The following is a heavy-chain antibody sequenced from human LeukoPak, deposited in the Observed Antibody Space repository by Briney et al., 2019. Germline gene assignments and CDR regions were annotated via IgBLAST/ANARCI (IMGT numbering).Heavy chain of an antibody. CDR1: GFTFSSYA. CDR2: ISGSGGST. Sequence: GGSLRLSCAASGFTFSSYAMSWVRQAPGKGLEWFSAISGSGGSTYYADSVKGRFTISRDNSKNTMYLQMNSLRAEDTAVYYCAKGVVPAARQYYFDYWGQGTLVTVSS. J-gene: IGHJ4*02. D-gene: IGHD2-2*01. CDR3: AKGVVPAARQYYFDY. V-gene: IGHV3-23*01.